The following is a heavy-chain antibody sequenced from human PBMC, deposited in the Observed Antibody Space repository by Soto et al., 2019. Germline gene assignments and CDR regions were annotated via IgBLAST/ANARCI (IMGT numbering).Heavy chain of an antibody. D-gene: IGHD2-15*01. Sequence: GGSLRLSCAASGFTFSSYAMHWVRQAPGKGLEWVAVISYDGSNKYYADSVKGRFTISRDNSKNTLYLQMNSLRAEDTAVYYCARETRLVVAYWGQGTLVTVSS. J-gene: IGHJ4*02. CDR3: ARETRLVVAY. CDR2: ISYDGSNK. V-gene: IGHV3-30-3*01. CDR1: GFTFSSYA.